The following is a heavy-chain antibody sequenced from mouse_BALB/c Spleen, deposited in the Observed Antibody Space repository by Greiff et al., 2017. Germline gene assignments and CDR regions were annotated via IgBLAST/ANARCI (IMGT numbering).Heavy chain of an antibody. CDR3: ARYGSWYFDV. D-gene: IGHD1-1*01. J-gene: IGHJ1*01. Sequence: EVQLQQSGPGLVKPSQSLSLTCTVTGYSITSDYAWNWIRQFPGNKLEWMGYISYSGSTSYNPSLKSRISITRDTSKNQFFLQLNSVTTEDTATYYCARYGSWYFDVWGAGTTVTVSS. CDR2: ISYSGST. V-gene: IGHV3-2*02. CDR1: GYSITSDYA.